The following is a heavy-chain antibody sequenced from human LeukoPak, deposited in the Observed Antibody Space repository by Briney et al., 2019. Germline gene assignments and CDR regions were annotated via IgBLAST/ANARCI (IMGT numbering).Heavy chain of an antibody. V-gene: IGHV1-18*01. CDR2: ISAYNGNT. J-gene: IGHJ4*02. CDR3: ASVVAGTGRPGGDYFDY. Sequence: ASVKVSCKASGYTFTSYGISWVRQAPGQGLEWMGWISAYNGNTNYAQKLQGRVTMTTDTSTSTAYMELRSLRSDDTAVYYCASVVAGTGRPGGDYFDYWGQGTLVTVSS. D-gene: IGHD6-19*01. CDR1: GYTFTSYG.